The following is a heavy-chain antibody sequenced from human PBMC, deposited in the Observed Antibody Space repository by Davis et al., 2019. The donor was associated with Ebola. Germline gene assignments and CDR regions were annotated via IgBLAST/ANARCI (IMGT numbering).Heavy chain of an antibody. V-gene: IGHV6-1*01. CDR1: GDSVSSNSGA. Sequence: HSQTLSLTCAISGDSVSSNSGAWNWIRQSPSRGLEWLGRTYYSSKWYKDYAVSVKSRITINLDTSKNQFSLQLNSVTPEDTAVYYCARISWVSRGMDVWGKGTTVTVSS. J-gene: IGHJ6*04. D-gene: IGHD6-13*01. CDR3: ARISWVSRGMDV. CDR2: TYYSSKWYK.